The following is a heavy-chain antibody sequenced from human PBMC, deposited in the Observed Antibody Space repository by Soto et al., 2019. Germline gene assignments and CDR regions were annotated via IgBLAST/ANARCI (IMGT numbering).Heavy chain of an antibody. D-gene: IGHD2-2*03. J-gene: IGHJ3*02. Sequence: GGSLRLSCTASGFTFGDYAMSWFRQAPGKGLEWVGFIRSKAYGGTTEYAVSVKGRFTISRDDSKSIAYLQMNSLKTEDTAVYYCTPNLGYCSSTSCFPDAFDIWGQGTMVTVSS. CDR2: IRSKAYGGTT. CDR1: GFTFGDYA. CDR3: TPNLGYCSSTSCFPDAFDI. V-gene: IGHV3-49*03.